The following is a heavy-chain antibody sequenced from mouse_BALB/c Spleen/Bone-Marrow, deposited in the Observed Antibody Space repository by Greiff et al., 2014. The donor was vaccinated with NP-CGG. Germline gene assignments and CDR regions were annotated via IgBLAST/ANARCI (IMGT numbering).Heavy chain of an antibody. CDR3: AREGVDYFDY. Sequence: EVQLVESGPELVKPGASVKMSCKASGYTFTSYVMHWVKQKPGQGLEWIGYINPYNDGTKYNEKFKGKATLTSDKSSSTAYMELNSLTSEDSAVYYCAREGVDYFDYWGQGTTLTVSS. CDR1: GYTFTSYV. V-gene: IGHV1-14*01. CDR2: INPYNDGT. J-gene: IGHJ2*01.